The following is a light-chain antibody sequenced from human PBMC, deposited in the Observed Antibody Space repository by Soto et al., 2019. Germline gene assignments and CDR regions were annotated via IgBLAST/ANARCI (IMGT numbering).Light chain of an antibody. CDR2: GAS. CDR3: QQYNSWPIT. CDR1: QNINSD. Sequence: EIVMTQSPATLSVSPGESATLSCRASQNINSDLAWYVQKPGQAPRRVIYGASTWATDVPPRFTGSGSGTEFTLTISGLQSEDFAVYYCQQYNSWPITFGQGTQL. J-gene: IGKJ5*01. V-gene: IGKV3D-15*01.